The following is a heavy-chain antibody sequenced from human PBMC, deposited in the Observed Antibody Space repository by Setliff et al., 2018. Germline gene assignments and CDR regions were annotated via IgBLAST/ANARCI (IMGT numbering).Heavy chain of an antibody. D-gene: IGHD2-8*01. CDR1: GFTISYYA. Sequence: GGSLRLSCAASGFTISYYAIHWVRQAPGKGLEWVAVSRYAENYQYYADSVKGRFTISRDNSKNTLYLQMNSLRAEDTAVYYCVKGTNVVMVYTGFDHWGQGTLVTVSS. CDR2: SRYAENYQ. V-gene: IGHV3-30-3*01. CDR3: VKGTNVVMVYTGFDH. J-gene: IGHJ4*01.